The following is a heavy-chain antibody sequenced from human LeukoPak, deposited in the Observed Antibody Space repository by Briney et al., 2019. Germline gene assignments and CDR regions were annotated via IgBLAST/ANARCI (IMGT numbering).Heavy chain of an antibody. Sequence: PSETLSLTCAVYGGSFSGYYWSWIRQPPGKGLEWIGEINHSGSTNYNPSLKSRVTISVDTSKNQFSLKLSSVTAADTAVYYCARGRWFDYWGQGTLVTVPS. J-gene: IGHJ5*01. CDR1: GGSFSGYY. CDR3: ARGRWFDY. CDR2: INHSGST. V-gene: IGHV4-34*01.